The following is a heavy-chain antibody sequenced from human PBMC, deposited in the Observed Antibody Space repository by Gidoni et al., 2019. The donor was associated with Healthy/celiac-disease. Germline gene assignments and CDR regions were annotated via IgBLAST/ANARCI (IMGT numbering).Heavy chain of an antibody. CDR1: GFTSSSYA. Sequence: EVQLLESGGGLVQPGGSLRLSCAASGFTSSSYAMRWVRQAPGQGLEWVSAISGSGGSTYYADSVKGRFTISRDNSKNTLYLQMNSLRAEDTAVYYCASAGSGPWRYYYDSSGYDDAFDIWGQGTMVTVSS. V-gene: IGHV3-23*01. CDR3: ASAGSGPWRYYYDSSGYDDAFDI. D-gene: IGHD3-22*01. J-gene: IGHJ3*02. CDR2: ISGSGGST.